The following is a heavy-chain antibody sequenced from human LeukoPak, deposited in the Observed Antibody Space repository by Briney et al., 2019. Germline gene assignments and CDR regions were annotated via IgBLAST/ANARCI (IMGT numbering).Heavy chain of an antibody. D-gene: IGHD3-10*01. CDR2: INPNSGGT. CDR3: ARALKSPMVRGVMAY. J-gene: IGHJ4*02. CDR1: GYTFTGYY. V-gene: IGHV1-2*02. Sequence: ASVKVSCKASGYTFTGYYMHWVRQAPGQGLEWMGWINPNSGGTNYAQKFQGRVTMTRDTSISTAYMELSRLRSDDTGVYYCARALKSPMVRGVMAYWGQGTLVTVSS.